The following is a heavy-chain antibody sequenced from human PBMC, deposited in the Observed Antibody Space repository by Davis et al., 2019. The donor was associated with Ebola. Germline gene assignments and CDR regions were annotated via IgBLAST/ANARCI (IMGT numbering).Heavy chain of an antibody. D-gene: IGHD2-2*01. Sequence: SETLSLTCTVSGGSTSSYYWSWIRQHPGKGLEWIGYIYYSGSTNYNPSLKSRVTISVDKSKNQFSLKLSSVTAADTAVYYCARGGYCSSTSCYGYYYYGMDVWGQGTTVTVSS. CDR3: ARGGYCSSTSCYGYYYYGMDV. V-gene: IGHV4-59*12. CDR1: GGSTSSYY. CDR2: IYYSGST. J-gene: IGHJ6*02.